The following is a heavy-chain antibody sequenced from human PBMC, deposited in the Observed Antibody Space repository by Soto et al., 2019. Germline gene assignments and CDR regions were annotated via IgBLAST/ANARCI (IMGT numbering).Heavy chain of an antibody. V-gene: IGHV5-51*01. D-gene: IGHD4-17*01. CDR3: ARHSDYGYFRSSDLMDV. CDR1: GYSSTPYW. CDR2: IYPGDSDT. Sequence: GEDLKISWKGSGYSSTPYWIGGVRQMPGKGLEWMGIIYPGDSDTRYSPSFQGQVTISADKSISTAYLQWSSLKASDTAMYYCARHSDYGYFRSSDLMDVCGKGTTVTGSS. J-gene: IGHJ6*03.